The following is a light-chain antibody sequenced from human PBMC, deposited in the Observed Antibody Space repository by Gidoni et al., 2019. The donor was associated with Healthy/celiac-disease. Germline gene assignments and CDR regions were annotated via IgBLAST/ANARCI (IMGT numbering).Light chain of an antibody. CDR2: DAS. V-gene: IGKV1-33*01. J-gene: IGKJ2*01. CDR1: QDISNY. CDR3: QQYDNLYT. Sequence: DIQMTQSPSSLSASVGDRVTITCQASQDISNYLNWYQQKPGKAPKLLIYDASKLETGVPSRFSGSGSGTYFTFTISSLQPEDIATYYCQQYDNLYTFGQGTKLEIK.